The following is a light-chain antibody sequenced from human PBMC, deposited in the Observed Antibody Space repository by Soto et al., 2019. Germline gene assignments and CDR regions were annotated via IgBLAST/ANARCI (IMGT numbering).Light chain of an antibody. V-gene: IGLV4-69*01. J-gene: IGLJ2*01. CDR1: SGHSNYA. Sequence: VVTQSPSASASLGASVKLTCTLSSGHSNYAIAWHQQQPEKGPRYLMKLNSDGSHTKGDGIPDRFSGSSSGAERYLTISSLQSEDEADYYCQTWGTAIVVFGGGTKVTVL. CDR2: LNSDGSH. CDR3: QTWGTAIVV.